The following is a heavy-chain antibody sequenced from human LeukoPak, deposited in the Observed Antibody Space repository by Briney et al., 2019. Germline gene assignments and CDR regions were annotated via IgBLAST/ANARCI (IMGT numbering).Heavy chain of an antibody. Sequence: GGSLRLSCTASGFTFGDYAMSWFSQAPGKGLEWVSYISASGSTRYYADSVKGRFTISRDIAKNSLFMQLNSLRAEDTAVYYCARGIGSSTWPLALWGQGTLVTVSS. CDR3: ARGIGSSTWPLAL. D-gene: IGHD6-13*01. CDR2: ISASGSTR. J-gene: IGHJ4*02. V-gene: IGHV3-48*03. CDR1: GFTFGDYA.